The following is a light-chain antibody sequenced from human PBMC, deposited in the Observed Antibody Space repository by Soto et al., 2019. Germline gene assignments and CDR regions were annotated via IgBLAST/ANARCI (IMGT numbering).Light chain of an antibody. CDR1: QSISIY. CDR2: DTF. J-gene: IGKJ1*01. Sequence: IVLTQSPATLSFSPGERATLSCRASQSISIYLAWYQQRSGQSPILLIYDTFNRAPGIPDRFSGSGSGTDFTLTISSLEPEDFAVYYCQQRATWPWTFGQGTTVEIK. V-gene: IGKV3-11*01. CDR3: QQRATWPWT.